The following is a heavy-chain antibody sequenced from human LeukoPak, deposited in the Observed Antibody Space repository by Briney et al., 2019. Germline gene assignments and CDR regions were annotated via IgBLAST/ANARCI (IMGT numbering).Heavy chain of an antibody. D-gene: IGHD5-12*01. V-gene: IGHV4-59*01. J-gene: IGHJ4*02. CDR3: ARGGGFSAYFDY. CDR2: IYYSGST. CDR1: GGSIISYY. Sequence: SETLSLTCTGSGGSIISYYWNWIRQPPGKGLEWIGYIYYSGSTNYNPSLKSRVTISVDTSKNQFSLKLSSVTAADTAVYYCARGGGFSAYFDYWGQGTLVTVSS.